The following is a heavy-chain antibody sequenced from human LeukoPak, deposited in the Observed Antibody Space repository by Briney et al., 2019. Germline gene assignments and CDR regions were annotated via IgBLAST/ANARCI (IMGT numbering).Heavy chain of an antibody. CDR2: ISSSSSYI. D-gene: IGHD4-17*01. J-gene: IGHJ5*02. V-gene: IGHV3-21*01. Sequence: GGSLRLSCAASGFTFSSYSMNWVRQAPGKGLEWVSSISSSSSYIYYADSVKGRFTISRDNAKNSLYLQMNSLRAEDTAVYYCARGKSPVTTFDNWFDPWGQGTLVTVSS. CDR3: ARGKSPVTTFDNWFDP. CDR1: GFTFSSYS.